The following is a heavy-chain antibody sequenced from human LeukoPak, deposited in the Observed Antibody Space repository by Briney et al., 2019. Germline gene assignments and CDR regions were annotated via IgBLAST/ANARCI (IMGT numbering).Heavy chain of an antibody. D-gene: IGHD6-19*01. V-gene: IGHV3-7*05. Sequence: PGGSLRLSCAASGFSFSTYWMTWVRQAPGKGLEWVAIIKQDGTQKYYVDSVKGRFTISRDNAKNSLYLQMNSLTAEDTAVYWAVAGTTYWGQGTLVTVSS. CDR2: IKQDGTQK. CDR3: VAGTTY. CDR1: GFSFSTYW. J-gene: IGHJ4*02.